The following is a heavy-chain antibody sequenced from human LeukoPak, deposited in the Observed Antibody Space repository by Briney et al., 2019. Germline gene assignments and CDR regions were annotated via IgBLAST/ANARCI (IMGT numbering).Heavy chain of an antibody. J-gene: IGHJ5*02. CDR1: GGSISSYY. V-gene: IGHV4-59*08. D-gene: IGHD3/OR15-3a*01. CDR3: ARGRTGYPNWFDP. CDR2: IYYSGST. Sequence: PSETLSLTCTVSGGSISSYYWSWIRQPPGKGLEWIGYIYYSGSTNYNPSLKSRVTISVDTSKNQFSLKLSAVTAAHTAVYYCARGRTGYPNWFDPWGQGTLVTVSS.